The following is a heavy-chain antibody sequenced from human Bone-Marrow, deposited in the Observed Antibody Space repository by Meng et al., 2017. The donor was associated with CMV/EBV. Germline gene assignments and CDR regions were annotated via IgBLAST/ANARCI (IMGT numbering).Heavy chain of an antibody. CDR1: GGSFSSYY. J-gene: IGHJ4*02. D-gene: IGHD6-19*01. CDR3: ARGRFVLKTEGIAVAGHLDY. Sequence: SETLSLTCAASGGSFSSYYWSWIRQPPGKGLEWIGEINHSGSTNYNASLKRGVTISVDTSKNQFYLKLSSVTAADTAVYYCARGRFVLKTEGIAVAGHLDYWGQGTLVTVSS. V-gene: IGHV4-34*01. CDR2: INHSGST.